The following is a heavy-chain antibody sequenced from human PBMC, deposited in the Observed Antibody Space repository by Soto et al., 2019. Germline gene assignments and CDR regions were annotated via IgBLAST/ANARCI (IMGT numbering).Heavy chain of an antibody. D-gene: IGHD3-16*02. J-gene: IGHJ5*02. CDR2: MNPNSGNT. CDR3: ARGRGLFGITFGGVIVHWFDP. V-gene: IGHV1-8*01. CDR1: GYTFTSYD. Sequence: ASVKVSCKASGYTFTSYDINWVRQATGQGLEWMGWMNPNSGNTGYAQKFQGRVTMTRNTSISTAYMELSSLRSEDTAVYYCARGRGLFGITFGGVIVHWFDPWGQGTLVTVSS.